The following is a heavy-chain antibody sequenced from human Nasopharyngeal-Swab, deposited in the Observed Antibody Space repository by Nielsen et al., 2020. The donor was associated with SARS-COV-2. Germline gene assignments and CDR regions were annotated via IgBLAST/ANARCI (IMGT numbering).Heavy chain of an antibody. V-gene: IGHV1-69*06. CDR2: IIPIFGTA. CDR3: ARALWVGYDILTGYYGGAYYYYYMDV. D-gene: IGHD3-9*01. CDR1: GGTFSSYA. J-gene: IGHJ6*03. Sequence: SVKVSCKASGGTFSSYAISWVRQAPGQGLEWMGGIIPIFGTANYAQKFQGRVTITADKSTSTAYMEPSSLRSEDTAVYYCARALWVGYDILTGYYGGAYYYYYMDVWGKGTTVTVSS.